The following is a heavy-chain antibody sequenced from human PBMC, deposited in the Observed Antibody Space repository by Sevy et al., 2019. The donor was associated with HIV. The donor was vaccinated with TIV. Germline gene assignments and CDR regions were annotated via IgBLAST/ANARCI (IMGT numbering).Heavy chain of an antibody. CDR3: AREGCTTPYDY. CDR2: LSFGCGRI. Sequence: LSLTCATSGFKFSQYSMSWVRQAPGKGLEWVSTLSFGCGRINYADSVKGRFTISRVDSKDTVYLQMNSLRVEDTAVYFCAREGCTTPYDYWGQGTLVTVSS. D-gene: IGHD4-4*01. J-gene: IGHJ4*02. V-gene: IGHV3-23*01. CDR1: GFKFSQYS.